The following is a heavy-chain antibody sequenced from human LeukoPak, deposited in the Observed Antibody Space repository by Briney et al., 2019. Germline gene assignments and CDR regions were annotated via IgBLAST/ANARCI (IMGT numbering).Heavy chain of an antibody. D-gene: IGHD3-22*01. J-gene: IGHJ4*02. CDR1: GGTFSRYA. Sequence: EASVKVSCKASGGTFSRYAITWVRQAPGQGLQWMGGIIPMFGAVNYAQKFQGRVTITADKSTGTAYMELSSLRSEDTAVYYCVREISITMIVDWGQGTLVTVSS. CDR2: IIPMFGAV. V-gene: IGHV1-69*06. CDR3: VREISITMIVD.